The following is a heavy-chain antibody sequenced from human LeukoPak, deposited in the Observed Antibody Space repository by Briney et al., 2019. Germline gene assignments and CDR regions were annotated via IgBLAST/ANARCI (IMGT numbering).Heavy chain of an antibody. J-gene: IGHJ2*01. CDR3: ARHYIKVVANWYFDL. CDR1: GGSISSYY. CDR2: IYYSGST. V-gene: IGHV4-59*08. D-gene: IGHD2-21*01. Sequence: PSETLSLTCTVSGGSISSYYWSWIRQPPGKGLEWIGYIYYSGSTNYNPSLKSRVTISVDTSKNQSSLKLSSVTAADTAVYYCARHYIKVVANWYFDLWGRGTLVTVSS.